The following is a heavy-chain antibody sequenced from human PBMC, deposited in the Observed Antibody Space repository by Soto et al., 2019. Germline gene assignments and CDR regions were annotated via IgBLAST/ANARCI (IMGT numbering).Heavy chain of an antibody. CDR2: IYWNDDK. D-gene: IGHD2-15*01. V-gene: IGHV2-5*01. CDR1: GFSLSTSGVG. J-gene: IGHJ6*02. CDR3: AQAQAEVVVVAATRGFYYYYGMDV. Sequence: QITLKESGPTLVKPTQTLTLTCTFSGFSLSTSGVGVGWIRQPPGKALEWLALIYWNDDKRYSPSLKSRLTITKDTSKNQVVLTMTKMDPVDTATYYCAQAQAEVVVVAATRGFYYYYGMDVWGQGTTSPSP.